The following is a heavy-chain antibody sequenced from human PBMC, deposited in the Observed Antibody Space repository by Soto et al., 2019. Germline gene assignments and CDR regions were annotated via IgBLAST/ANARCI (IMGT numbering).Heavy chain of an antibody. D-gene: IGHD5-18*01. Sequence: GASVKVSCKASGYTFTGYYMHWVRQAPGQGLEWMGWINPNSGGTNYAQKFQGWVTMTRDTSISTAYMELSRLRSDDTAVYYCARGPWIKLWSHRNKTLDYWGQGTLVTVS. CDR3: ARGPWIKLWSHRNKTLDY. CDR2: INPNSGGT. J-gene: IGHJ4*02. V-gene: IGHV1-2*04. CDR1: GYTFTGYY.